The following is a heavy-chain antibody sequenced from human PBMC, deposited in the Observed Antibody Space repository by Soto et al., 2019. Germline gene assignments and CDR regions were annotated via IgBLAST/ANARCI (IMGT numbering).Heavy chain of an antibody. D-gene: IGHD2-15*01. CDR2: IYWDDDK. J-gene: IGHJ6*02. V-gene: IGHV2-5*02. CDR3: AHKGGRGAGMDV. Sequence: QITLKESGPTLVKPTQTLTLTCSLSGFSLSTSGVGVVWIRQPPGKALEWLALIYWDDDKRYSPFLKSRLTITKDHYKNQVALTMTNMDPVDTATYYCAHKGGRGAGMDVWGQGTTVTVSS. CDR1: GFSLSTSGVG.